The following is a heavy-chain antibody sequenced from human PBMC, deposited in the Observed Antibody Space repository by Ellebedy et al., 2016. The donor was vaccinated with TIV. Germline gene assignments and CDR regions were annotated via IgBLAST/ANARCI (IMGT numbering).Heavy chain of an antibody. CDR3: AGAARGSGAYESF. J-gene: IGHJ4*02. CDR1: GFSFSSYA. Sequence: GESLKISCSASGFSFSSYAMHWVRQAPGKGLEWVAIISYDGSHRYYADSVKGRFTISRDISKNTLYLQMNSLSADDTALYYCAGAARGSGAYESFWGQGTLVTVSS. CDR2: ISYDGSHR. D-gene: IGHD5-12*01. V-gene: IGHV3-30-3*01.